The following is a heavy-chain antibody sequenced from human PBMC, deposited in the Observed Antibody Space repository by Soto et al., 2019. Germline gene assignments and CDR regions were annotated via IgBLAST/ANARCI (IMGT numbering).Heavy chain of an antibody. Sequence: ETLSLTCTVSGGSVSTGTFYWSWIRQSPGKGLEWIGYISYTGSTNYNPSLKSRVTISVDTSKNQFSLKLTSVTAADTAVYFCARGDPINWFDPWGQGTLVTVSS. CDR3: ARGDPINWFDP. CDR1: GGSVSTGTFY. J-gene: IGHJ5*02. CDR2: ISYTGST. V-gene: IGHV4-61*01.